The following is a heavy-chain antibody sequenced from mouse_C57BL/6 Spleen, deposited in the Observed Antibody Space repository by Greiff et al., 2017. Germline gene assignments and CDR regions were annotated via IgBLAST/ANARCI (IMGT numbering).Heavy chain of an antibody. J-gene: IGHJ2*01. Sequence: EVQRVESGGGLVQPGGSMKLSCVASGFTFSNYWMNWVRQSPEKGLEWVAQIRLKSDNYATHYAESVKGRFTISRDDSKSSGYLQMNNLRAEDTGIYYCTYYDYDEDYFDYWGQGTTLTVAS. CDR1: GFTFSNYW. V-gene: IGHV6-3*01. CDR2: IRLKSDNYAT. CDR3: TYYDYDEDYFDY. D-gene: IGHD2-4*01.